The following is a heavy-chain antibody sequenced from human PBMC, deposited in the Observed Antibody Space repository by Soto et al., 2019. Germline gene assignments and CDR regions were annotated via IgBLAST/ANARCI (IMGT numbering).Heavy chain of an antibody. CDR2: INWNGGIN. D-gene: IGHD4-4*01. CDR3: ARTTVVSGTPDFDY. J-gene: IGHJ4*02. CDR1: GFTFDDYG. Sequence: PGGSLRLSCAASGFTFDDYGMSWVRQAPGKGLEWVSGINWNGGINNYYADSVKGRFTISRDDSKNTVYLQMNGLRPEDTAVYFCARTTVVSGTPDFDYWGQGTLVTVSS. V-gene: IGHV3-20*04.